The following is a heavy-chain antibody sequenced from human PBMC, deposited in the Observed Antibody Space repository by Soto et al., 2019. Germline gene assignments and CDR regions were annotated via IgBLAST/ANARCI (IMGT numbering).Heavy chain of an antibody. Sequence: QVQLVESGGGLVKPGGSLRLSCAASGFIFSDYYMTWIRQSPGKGLEWISYISNSGITNYADSVKGRFTISRDNAKNSLYLQMDSLRAEDTAVYYCARKNYYKMDVWGQGTTVTVSS. V-gene: IGHV3-11*05. CDR2: ISNSGIT. CDR1: GFIFSDYY. J-gene: IGHJ6*02. CDR3: ARKNYYKMDV.